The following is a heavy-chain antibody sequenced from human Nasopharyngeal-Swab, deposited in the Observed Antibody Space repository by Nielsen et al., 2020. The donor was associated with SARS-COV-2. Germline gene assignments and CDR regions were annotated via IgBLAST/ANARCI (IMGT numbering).Heavy chain of an antibody. CDR3: LRGDRRDY. CDR1: GFSISTYT. Sequence: GGSLRLSCAASGFSISTYTMNWVRQAPGKGLEWVSSISSSSSYIYYADSVKGRFTISRDNAKNSLYLEMNSLRAEDTAVYYCLRGDRRDYWGPGTLVSVSS. D-gene: IGHD3-22*01. J-gene: IGHJ4*02. CDR2: ISSSSSYI. V-gene: IGHV3-21*01.